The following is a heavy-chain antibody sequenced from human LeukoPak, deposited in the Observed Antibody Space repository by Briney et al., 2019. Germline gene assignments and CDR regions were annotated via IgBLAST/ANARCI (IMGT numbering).Heavy chain of an antibody. CDR2: INHSGST. J-gene: IGHJ6*03. D-gene: IGHD3-22*01. Sequence: SETLSLTCAVYGGSFSGYYWSWIRQPPGKGLEWIGEINHSGSTNYNPSLKSRVTMSVDTSKNQFSLKLSSVTAADTAVYYYASSGYYDYYYYMDVWGKGTTVTVSS. CDR1: GGSFSGYY. V-gene: IGHV4-34*01. CDR3: ASSGYYDYYYYMDV.